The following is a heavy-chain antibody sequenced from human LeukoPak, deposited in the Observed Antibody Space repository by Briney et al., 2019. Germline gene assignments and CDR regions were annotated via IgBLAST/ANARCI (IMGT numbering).Heavy chain of an antibody. CDR3: ARDTPQHLKRFDD. V-gene: IGHV1-18*01. D-gene: IGHD1-1*01. CDR1: GYTFTRFA. J-gene: IGHJ4*02. CDR2: INAYNGKT. Sequence: ASVKVSCKVSGYTFTRFAFSWVRQAPGHGIEWMGRINAYNGKTEYSEKLQGRLTMTTETSSSTLYLELRSLGSDDTAVYFCARDTPQHLKRFDDWGQGTLVTVSS.